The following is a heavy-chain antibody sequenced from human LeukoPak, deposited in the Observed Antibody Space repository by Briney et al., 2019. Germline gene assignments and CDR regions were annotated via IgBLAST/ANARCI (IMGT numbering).Heavy chain of an antibody. D-gene: IGHD3-9*01. CDR3: TRGLWSTGLNY. CDR1: GGSISSYY. CDR2: IYYSGST. V-gene: IGHV4-59*01. Sequence: PSETLSLTCTVSGGSISSYYWSWIRQPPGKGLEWIGYIYYSGSTNCNPSLKSRVTISVDTSKNQFSLKLSSVTAADTAVYYCTRGLWSTGLNYWGQGALVTVSS. J-gene: IGHJ4*02.